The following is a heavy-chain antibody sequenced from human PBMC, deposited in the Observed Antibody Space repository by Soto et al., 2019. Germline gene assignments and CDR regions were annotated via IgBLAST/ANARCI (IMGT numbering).Heavy chain of an antibody. CDR1: GFTFSSYG. J-gene: IGHJ4*02. CDR3: AKLKVRGVIITPFDS. CDR2: ISYDGGNK. Sequence: QVQLVESGGGVVRPGRSLRLSCAASGFTFSSYGIHWVRQAPGKGLEWVADISYDGGNKYYADSVKGRFTISRDNSKNTLHLQMNSLRAEDTAVYYCAKLKVRGVIITPFDSWGQGTLVTVSS. V-gene: IGHV3-30*18. D-gene: IGHD3-10*01.